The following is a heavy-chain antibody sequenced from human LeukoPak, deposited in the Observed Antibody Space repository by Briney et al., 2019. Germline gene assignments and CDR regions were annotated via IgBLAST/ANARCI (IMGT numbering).Heavy chain of an antibody. J-gene: IGHJ4*02. D-gene: IGHD1-1*01. CDR1: AGSISSYY. Sequence: SETLSLTCTVSAGSISSYYWVWIRQPPGKELEWVGCIHYSGNTHYNPSLKSRVPISVDTSKNQFSLKLNSVTAADTAVYYCAGLSINWNALGYWGQGTLVTVSS. CDR2: IHYSGNT. V-gene: IGHV4-59*01. CDR3: AGLSINWNALGY.